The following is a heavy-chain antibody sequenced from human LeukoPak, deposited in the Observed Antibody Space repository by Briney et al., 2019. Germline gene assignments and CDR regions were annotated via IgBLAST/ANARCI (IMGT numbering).Heavy chain of an antibody. J-gene: IGHJ6*02. Sequence: ASVKVSCKASGYTFTSCGISWVRQAPGQGLEWMGWISAYNGNTNYAQKLQGRVTMTTDTSTSTAYMELRSLRSDDTAVYYCARDGTYSSSWYYYYYGMDVWGQGTTVTVSS. V-gene: IGHV1-18*01. CDR1: GYTFTSCG. CDR2: ISAYNGNT. D-gene: IGHD6-13*01. CDR3: ARDGTYSSSWYYYYYGMDV.